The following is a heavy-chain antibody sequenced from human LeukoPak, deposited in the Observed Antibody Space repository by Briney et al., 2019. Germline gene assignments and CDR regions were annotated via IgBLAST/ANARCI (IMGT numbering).Heavy chain of an antibody. CDR3: ARDYKTNWFDP. D-gene: IGHD3-10*01. CDR2: ISAYNGNT. J-gene: IGHJ5*02. Sequence: GASVKVSCKTSGYTFTGYYMHWVRQAPGQGLEWMGWISAYNGNTNYAQKLQGRVTMTTDTSTSTAYMELRSLRSDDTAVYYCARDYKTNWFDPWGQGTLVTVSS. CDR1: GYTFTGYY. V-gene: IGHV1-18*04.